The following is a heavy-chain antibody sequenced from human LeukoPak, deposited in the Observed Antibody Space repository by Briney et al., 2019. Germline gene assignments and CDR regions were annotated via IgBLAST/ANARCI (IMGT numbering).Heavy chain of an antibody. V-gene: IGHV3-30*18. D-gene: IGHD4-17*01. CDR2: ISYDGSNK. CDR3: AKDHSVGTVPV. J-gene: IGHJ3*01. CDR1: GFTFSSYG. Sequence: GGSLRLSCAASGFTFSSYGMHWVRQAPGKGLEWVAVISYDGSNKYYADSVKGRFTISRDNSKNTLYLQMNSLRAEDTAVYYCAKDHSVGTVPVWGQGTMVTVSS.